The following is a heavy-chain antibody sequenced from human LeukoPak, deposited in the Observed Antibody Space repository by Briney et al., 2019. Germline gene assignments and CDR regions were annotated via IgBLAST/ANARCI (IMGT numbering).Heavy chain of an antibody. J-gene: IGHJ2*01. CDR1: GYTFTGYY. V-gene: IGHV1-2*02. CDR2: INPNSGVT. D-gene: IGHD6-19*01. Sequence: SVKVSCKTSGYTFTGYYMHWVRQAPGQGLEWMGWINPNSGVTNYAQKFQGRVTMTRDTSISTAYMELTRLRSDDTAGYYCARYSSGWYFDLWGRGALVTVSS. CDR3: ARYSSGWYFDL.